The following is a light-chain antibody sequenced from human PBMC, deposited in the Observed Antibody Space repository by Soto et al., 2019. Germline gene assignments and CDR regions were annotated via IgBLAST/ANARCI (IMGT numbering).Light chain of an antibody. CDR2: TTS. CDR3: LQDYTYPLT. Sequence: DIQMTQSPSSLSASVGDRVTITCRASQDIRHDLRWYQQKPGEAPKRLIYTTSTLERTVPSRFSSSGSGTEFTLTISSLQPEDFATYFCLQDYTYPLTFGGGTKVEIK. J-gene: IGKJ4*01. V-gene: IGKV1-17*01. CDR1: QDIRHD.